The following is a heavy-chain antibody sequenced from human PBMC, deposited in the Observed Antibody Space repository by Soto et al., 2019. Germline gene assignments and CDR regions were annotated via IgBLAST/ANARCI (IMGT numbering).Heavy chain of an antibody. V-gene: IGHV1-46*01. J-gene: IGHJ3*02. Sequence: ASVKVSCKASGYTFTSYYMHWVRQAPGQGLEWMGIINPSGGSASYAQKFQGRVTMTRDTSTSTVYMELSSLRSEDTAVYYCARSYTAMDAFDIWGQGTMVTVSS. CDR1: GYTFTSYY. D-gene: IGHD5-18*01. CDR3: ARSYTAMDAFDI. CDR2: INPSGGSA.